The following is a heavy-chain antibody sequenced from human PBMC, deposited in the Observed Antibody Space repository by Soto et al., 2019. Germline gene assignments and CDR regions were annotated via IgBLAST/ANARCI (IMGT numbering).Heavy chain of an antibody. CDR2: INPSGGST. Sequence: QVQLVQSGAEVKKPGASVKVSCKASGYTFTSYYMHWVRQAPGQGLEWMGIINPSGGSTSYAQKFQGRVTMTRNTTTSTVYLELSSRRSEDTAVYYCARDGVETALVVEYYYYGMDVCGQVTTVAVAS. J-gene: IGHJ6*02. D-gene: IGHD5-18*01. CDR1: GYTFTSYY. V-gene: IGHV1-46*01. CDR3: ARDGVETALVVEYYYYGMDV.